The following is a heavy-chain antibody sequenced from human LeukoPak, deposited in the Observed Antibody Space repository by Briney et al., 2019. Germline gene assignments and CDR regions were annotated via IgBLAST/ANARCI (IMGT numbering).Heavy chain of an antibody. D-gene: IGHD2-2*01. CDR2: ISTYNGNT. CDR3: ALPAKGAYFYYYMEV. J-gene: IGHJ6*03. CDR1: AYTSPNYG. V-gene: IGHV1-18*01. Sequence: ASVKVSCKASAYTSPNYGITWVRQAPGRGLEWMGWISTYNGNTQYAQKFQGRVTMTTDTPTKTVYMELRSLRSNDTGVYYCALPAKGAYFYYYMEVWGKGTTVTVSS.